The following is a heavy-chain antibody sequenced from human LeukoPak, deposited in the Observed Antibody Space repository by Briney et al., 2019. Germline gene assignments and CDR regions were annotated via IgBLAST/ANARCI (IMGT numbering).Heavy chain of an antibody. J-gene: IGHJ6*03. CDR2: IYYSGST. CDR1: GGSISSYY. D-gene: IGHD3-3*01. V-gene: IGHV4-59*01. CDR3: ARTTIFGGQAHYYYMDV. Sequence: SETLSLTCTVSGGSISSYYWSWIRQPPGKGLEWIGYIYYSGSTNYNPSLKSRVTISVDTSKNQFSLKLSSVTAADTAVYYCARTTIFGGQAHYYYMDVWGKGTTVTVSS.